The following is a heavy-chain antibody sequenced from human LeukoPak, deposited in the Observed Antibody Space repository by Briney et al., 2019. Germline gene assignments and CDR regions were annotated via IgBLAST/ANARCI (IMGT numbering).Heavy chain of an antibody. V-gene: IGHV3-7*01. Sequence: GGSLRLSCAASGFTFSSYWMSWVRQAPGKGLEWVANIKQDGSEKYYVDSVKGRFTISRDNAKNSLHLQMNSLRAEDTAVYYCARAPRVVAASLDYWGQGTLVTVSS. CDR3: ARAPRVVAASLDY. CDR2: IKQDGSEK. J-gene: IGHJ4*02. CDR1: GFTFSSYW. D-gene: IGHD2-15*01.